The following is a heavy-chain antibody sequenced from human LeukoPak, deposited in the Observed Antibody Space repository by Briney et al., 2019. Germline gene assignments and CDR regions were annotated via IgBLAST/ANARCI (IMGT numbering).Heavy chain of an antibody. V-gene: IGHV4-39*07. J-gene: IGHJ5*02. CDR1: GGSISSSSYY. CDR3: AREKSVRGWHADS. D-gene: IGHD6-19*01. CDR2: IYYSGST. Sequence: SETLSLTCTVSGGSISSSSYYWSWIRQPPGKGLEWIGSIYYSGSTYYNPSLKSRVTISVDTSKNQFSLKLSSVTAADTAVYYCAREKSVRGWHADSWGQGSLVTV.